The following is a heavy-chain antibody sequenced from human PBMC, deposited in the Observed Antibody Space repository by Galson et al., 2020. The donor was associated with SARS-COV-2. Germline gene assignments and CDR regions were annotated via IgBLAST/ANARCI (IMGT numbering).Heavy chain of an antibody. CDR3: ATGPAIFGGSWFDP. D-gene: IGHD3-3*01. CDR2: FDPEDGET. V-gene: IGHV1-24*01. Sequence: ASVQVSCKVSGYTLTELSMHWVRQAPGKGLEWMGGFDPEDGETIYAQKFQGRVTMTEDTSTDTAYMELSSLRSEDTAVYYCATGPAIFGGSWFDPWGQGTLVTVSS. CDR1: GYTLTELS. J-gene: IGHJ5*02.